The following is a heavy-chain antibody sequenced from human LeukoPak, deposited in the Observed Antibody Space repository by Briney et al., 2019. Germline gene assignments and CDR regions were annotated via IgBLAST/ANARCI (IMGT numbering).Heavy chain of an antibody. V-gene: IGHV4-30-2*01. D-gene: IGHD7-27*01. CDR1: GGSISSGGYS. Sequence: TSQTLSLTCADSGGSISSGGYSWSWIRQPPGKGLEWIGYIYHSGSTYYNPSLKSRVTISVDRSKNQFSLKLSSVTAADTAVYYCARAPWGYYYGMDVWGQGTTVTVSS. CDR3: ARAPWGYYYGMDV. J-gene: IGHJ6*02. CDR2: IYHSGST.